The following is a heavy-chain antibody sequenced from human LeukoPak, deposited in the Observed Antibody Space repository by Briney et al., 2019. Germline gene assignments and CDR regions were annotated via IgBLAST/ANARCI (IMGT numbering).Heavy chain of an antibody. Sequence: ASVKVSCKASGYTFTSYDINWVRQATGQGPEWMGWMNPNSGNTGYAQKFQGRVTITRNTSISTAYMELSSLRSEDTAVYYCARKLSIIPAAIYTFDYWGQGTLVTVSS. D-gene: IGHD2-2*02. CDR3: ARKLSIIPAAIYTFDY. V-gene: IGHV1-8*03. CDR2: MNPNSGNT. J-gene: IGHJ4*02. CDR1: GYTFTSYD.